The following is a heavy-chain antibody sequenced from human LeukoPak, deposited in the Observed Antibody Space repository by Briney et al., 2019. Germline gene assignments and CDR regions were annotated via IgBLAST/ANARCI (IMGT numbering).Heavy chain of an antibody. CDR3: ARGGHTPDY. D-gene: IGHD2-15*01. Sequence: SETLSLTCAVYGGSFSGYYWSWIRQPPGKGLEWIGYIYHSGSTYYNPSLKSRVTISVDRSKNQFSLKLSSVTAADTAVYYCARGGHTPDYWGQGTLVTVSS. V-gene: IGHV4-34*01. CDR2: IYHSGST. J-gene: IGHJ4*02. CDR1: GGSFSGYY.